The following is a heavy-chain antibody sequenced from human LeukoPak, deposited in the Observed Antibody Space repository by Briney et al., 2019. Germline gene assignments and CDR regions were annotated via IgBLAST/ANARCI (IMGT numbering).Heavy chain of an antibody. J-gene: IGHJ3*02. CDR3: ARDSSSWDDLTPENVDI. CDR1: GFTFSSYW. CDR2: IKQDGSEK. D-gene: IGHD6-13*01. V-gene: IGHV3-7*01. Sequence: GGSLRLSCAASGFTFSSYWMSWVRQAPGKGLEWVANIKQDGSEKYYVDSVKGRFTISRDNAKNSLYLQMNSLRAEDTAVYYCARDSSSWDDLTPENVDIWGQGTMVTVSS.